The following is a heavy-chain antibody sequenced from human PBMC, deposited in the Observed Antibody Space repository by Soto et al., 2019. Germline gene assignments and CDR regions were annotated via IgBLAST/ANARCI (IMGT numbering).Heavy chain of an antibody. V-gene: IGHV4-34*02. CDR2: INHSGST. CDR3: ARRRGRQQLVQRYYNGMDV. CDR1: GGSFRGYY. J-gene: IGHJ6*02. D-gene: IGHD6-13*01. Sequence: QVQLQQWGAGLLKPSETLSLTCAVYGGSFRGYYWSWIRQSPGKGLEWIGEINHSGSTNYNPSLKSRVTISVDTSKNQFSLKLSSVSAANTAVYFCARRRGRQQLVQRYYNGMDVWGQGTTVTVSS.